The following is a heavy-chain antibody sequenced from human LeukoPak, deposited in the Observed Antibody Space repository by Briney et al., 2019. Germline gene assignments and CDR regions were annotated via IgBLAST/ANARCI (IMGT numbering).Heavy chain of an antibody. V-gene: IGHV1-2*02. J-gene: IGHJ4*02. Sequence: ASVTVSCKGSGYTFIGYYVHWVRQAPRQGLEWMEWINPNSGGTNYAQKFQGRVTMTRDTSISTAYMELSGLRFDDTAVYYCAREEITVAGATDYWGQGTLVIVSS. CDR2: INPNSGGT. CDR1: GYTFIGYY. CDR3: AREEITVAGATDY. D-gene: IGHD6-19*01.